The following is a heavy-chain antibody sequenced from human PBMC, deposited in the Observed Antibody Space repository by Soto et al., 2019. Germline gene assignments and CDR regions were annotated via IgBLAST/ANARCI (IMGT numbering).Heavy chain of an antibody. CDR1: GFTVSSNY. CDR2: IYSGGTT. Sequence: GGSLRLSCAASGFTVSSNYMSWVRQAPGKGLEWVSIIYSGGTTNYADSVKGRFTISRDNSKNTLYLQMNSLRAEDTAVYYCARDCSGGSCYYYFDYWGQGTLVTVSS. CDR3: ARDCSGGSCYYYFDY. V-gene: IGHV3-66*01. J-gene: IGHJ4*02. D-gene: IGHD2-15*01.